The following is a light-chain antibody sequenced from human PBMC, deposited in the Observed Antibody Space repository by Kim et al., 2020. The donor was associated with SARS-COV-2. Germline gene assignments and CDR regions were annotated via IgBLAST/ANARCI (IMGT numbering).Light chain of an antibody. CDR3: AAWDDSLSGRV. CDR1: SSNIGSNY. V-gene: IGLV1-47*01. J-gene: IGLJ2*01. Sequence: GQGVAISCSGRSSNIGSNYVCWYQQRPGTAPKLLIYRNNQRPSGVPDRFSGSKSGPSASLAISGLRSEGEADYYCAAWDDSLSGRVFGGGTQLTVL. CDR2: RNN.